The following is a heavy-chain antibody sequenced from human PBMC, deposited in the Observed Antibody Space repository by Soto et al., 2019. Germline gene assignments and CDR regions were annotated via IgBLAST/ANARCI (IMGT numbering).Heavy chain of an antibody. CDR3: AGDPYYYASDY. Sequence: GGSLRLSCVASGFSFSTHYMTWIRQAPGKGLEWVPYISSGGDTIYYSDSVKGRFTVSRDNARNSLYLQMDSLRAEDTAIYYCAGDPYYYASDYWGQGTLVTVSS. D-gene: IGHD3-10*01. CDR1: GFSFSTHY. V-gene: IGHV3-11*01. J-gene: IGHJ4*02. CDR2: ISSGGDTI.